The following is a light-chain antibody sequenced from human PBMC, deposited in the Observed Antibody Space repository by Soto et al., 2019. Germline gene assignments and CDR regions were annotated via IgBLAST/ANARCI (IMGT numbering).Light chain of an antibody. V-gene: IGKV1-39*01. J-gene: IGKJ2*01. Sequence: DIQMTQSPSSLSASVGDRVTITCRASQTISNSLNWYQQKPGKAPKLLIYAASTLQSEVPSRFSGGGSRTDFTLTISSLQPEDFATYYCQQSHGFPYTFGQGTKLEIK. CDR1: QTISNS. CDR2: AAS. CDR3: QQSHGFPYT.